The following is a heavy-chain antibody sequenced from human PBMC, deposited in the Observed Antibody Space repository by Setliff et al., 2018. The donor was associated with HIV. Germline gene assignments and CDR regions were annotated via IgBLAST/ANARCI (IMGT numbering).Heavy chain of an antibody. CDR3: ASMWKVGA. D-gene: IGHD1-26*01. CDR1: GFTFDDYA. Sequence: PGGSLRLSCAASGFTFDDYAMHWVRQTPGKGLEWVSSINWNSNDRVYADSVKGRFTISRDNAKNSLYLEMSSLRVEDTAVYFCASMWKVGAWGRGTLVTVSS. J-gene: IGHJ5*02. CDR2: INWNSNDR. V-gene: IGHV3-9*01.